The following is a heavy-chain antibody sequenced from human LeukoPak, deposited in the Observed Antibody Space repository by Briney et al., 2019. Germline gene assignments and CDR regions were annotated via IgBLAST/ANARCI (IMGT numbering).Heavy chain of an antibody. CDR2: INPTSGGP. Sequence: ASVKVSCKASGYTFTGYFIHWVRQAPGQGLVWMGWINPTSGGPNYAQKFQGRVTMTRDTSITTAYMELTRLRSDDTAIYYCASRGYYYASDIWGQGTMVTVSS. CDR3: ASRGYYYASDI. D-gene: IGHD3-22*01. V-gene: IGHV1-2*02. CDR1: GYTFTGYF. J-gene: IGHJ3*02.